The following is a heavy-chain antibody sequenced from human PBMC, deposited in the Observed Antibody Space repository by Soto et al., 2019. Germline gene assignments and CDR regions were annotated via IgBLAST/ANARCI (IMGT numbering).Heavy chain of an antibody. V-gene: IGHV3-21*01. Sequence: GGSLRLSCAASGFTFGSYSMNWVRQAPGKGLEWVSSISSSSSYIYYADSVKGRFTISRDNAKNSLYLQMNSLRAEDTAVYYCAREPGIAAPFDLWGQGTLVTVSS. D-gene: IGHD6-13*01. CDR3: AREPGIAAPFDL. J-gene: IGHJ5*02. CDR2: ISSSSSYI. CDR1: GFTFGSYS.